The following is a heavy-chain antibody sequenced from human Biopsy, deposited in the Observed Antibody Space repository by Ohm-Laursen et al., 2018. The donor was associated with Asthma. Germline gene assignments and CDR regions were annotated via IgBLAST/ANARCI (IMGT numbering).Heavy chain of an antibody. CDR1: GDSIIIGGHY. CDR2: IYFSGSA. D-gene: IGHD3-3*01. J-gene: IGHJ6*02. V-gene: IGHV4-31*03. Sequence: SDTLSLTCNVSGDSIIIGGHYWSWIRQHPGKGLEWIGHIYFSGSAKYNPSLKSRVSISVDTSKNQFSLKLSSVTAADTAVYYCARGPEWNGLDVWGQGTTVTVSS. CDR3: ARGPEWNGLDV.